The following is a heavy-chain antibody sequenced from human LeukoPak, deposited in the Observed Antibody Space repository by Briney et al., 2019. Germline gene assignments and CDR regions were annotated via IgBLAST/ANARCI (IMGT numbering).Heavy chain of an antibody. D-gene: IGHD2-21*02. CDR2: IYGGGST. Sequence: GGSLTLSCAASGFTVSSYYMSWVRQAPGKGLEWVSVIYGGGSTYYADSVKGRFTISRDNSKSTLYLQMNSLRAEDTAVYYCARDRGCGDCYPPANDAFDIWGQGTMVTVSS. CDR3: ARDRGCGDCYPPANDAFDI. V-gene: IGHV3-66*01. J-gene: IGHJ3*02. CDR1: GFTVSSYY.